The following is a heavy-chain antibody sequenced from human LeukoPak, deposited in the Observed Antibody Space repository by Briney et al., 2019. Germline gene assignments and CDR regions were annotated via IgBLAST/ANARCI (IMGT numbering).Heavy chain of an antibody. CDR2: IIPIFGTA. Sequence: SVKVSCKASGGTFSSYAISWVRQAPGQGLEWMGGIIPIFGTANYAQKFQGRVTITTDESTSTAYMELSSLRSEDTAVYYCARVFSDYSNRPLYYYMDVWGKGTTVTVSS. D-gene: IGHD4-11*01. CDR1: GGTFSSYA. J-gene: IGHJ6*03. CDR3: ARVFSDYSNRPLYYYMDV. V-gene: IGHV1-69*05.